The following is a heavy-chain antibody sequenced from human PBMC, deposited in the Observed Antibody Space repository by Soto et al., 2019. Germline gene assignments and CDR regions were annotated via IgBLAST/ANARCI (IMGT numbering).Heavy chain of an antibody. CDR1: GFNFNNYG. CDR3: AISFYQPLPDS. D-gene: IGHD2-2*01. V-gene: IGHV3-33*01. Sequence: QVQLVESGGGVVQPGMSLTLSCVSSGFNFNNYGMHWVRQAPGKGLEWVAFIWHDGTNKNYVDSVKGRFTISRDNSKNLSYLQINSLRVEDTAVYYCAISFYQPLPDSWGQGTLVTVSS. J-gene: IGHJ4*02. CDR2: IWHDGTNK.